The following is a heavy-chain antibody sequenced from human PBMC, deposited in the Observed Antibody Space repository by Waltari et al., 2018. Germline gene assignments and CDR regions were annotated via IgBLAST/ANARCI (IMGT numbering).Heavy chain of an antibody. CDR3: ARAGPEYCGGDCYYYFDY. Sequence: QVRLVQSGAEVKKPGSSVKVSCKASGGTFSNFAITWVRQAPGQGLEWMGGIIPIFGSAKYAQKVQGRVTVTADESTSTGYMELSSLRSEDTAVYYCARAGPEYCGGDCYYYFDYWGQGTLVTVSS. D-gene: IGHD2-21*02. V-gene: IGHV1-69*01. CDR1: GGTFSNFA. CDR2: IIPIFGSA. J-gene: IGHJ4*02.